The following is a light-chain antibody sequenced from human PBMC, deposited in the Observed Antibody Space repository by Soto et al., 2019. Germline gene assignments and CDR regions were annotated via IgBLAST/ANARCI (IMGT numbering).Light chain of an antibody. CDR3: QQYTNWPPNT. Sequence: EIVLTQSPATLSLSPGERATLSCRASQSVSWYLAWYQQKPGQAPRLLIYGASSRATGIPDRFSGSGSGTDFTLTITRLEPEDFAVYYCQQYTNWPPNTFGQGTRLDIK. J-gene: IGKJ5*01. CDR1: QSVSWY. CDR2: GAS. V-gene: IGKV3-20*01.